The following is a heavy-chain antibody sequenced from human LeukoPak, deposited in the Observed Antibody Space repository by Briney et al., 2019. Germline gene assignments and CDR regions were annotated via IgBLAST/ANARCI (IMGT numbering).Heavy chain of an antibody. J-gene: IGHJ4*02. D-gene: IGHD6-6*01. CDR2: IEWDDDK. CDR1: GFSLSTIGMC. CDR3: ARMPRGGSSSPFDY. V-gene: IGHV2-70*11. Sequence: SGPTLVNPTQALTLTCTSSGFSLSTIGMCVGWIRQPPGKALEWLARIEWDDDKYYRTSLKTRLTISKDTSKNQVVLTMTDMDPVDTATYYCARMPRGGSSSPFDYWGQGTLVTVSS.